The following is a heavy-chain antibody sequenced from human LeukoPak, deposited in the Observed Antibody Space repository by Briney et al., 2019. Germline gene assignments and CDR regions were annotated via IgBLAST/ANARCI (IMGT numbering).Heavy chain of an antibody. CDR2: ISWNSGSI. Sequence: PGRSLRLSCAASGFTFDDYAMHWVRQAPGKGLEWVSGISWNSGSIGYADSVKGRFTISRDNAKNTLYLQMNSLRAEDTAVYYCAKSISGYYYYFDYWGQGTLVTVSS. J-gene: IGHJ4*02. V-gene: IGHV3-9*01. CDR3: AKSISGYYYYFDY. D-gene: IGHD3-22*01. CDR1: GFTFDDYA.